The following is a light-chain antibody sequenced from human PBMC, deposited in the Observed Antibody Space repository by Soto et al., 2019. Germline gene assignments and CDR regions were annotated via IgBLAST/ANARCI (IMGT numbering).Light chain of an antibody. J-gene: IGKJ2*01. V-gene: IGKV1-39*01. Sequence: DIQMTQSPSSLSASVGDRVTITCRASLSISTELNWYQQKPGKAPKVLIFGASSLQSGVPSRFSGSGSGTDFTLTISNLLPEDFATYYCQQSYTTPRTFGQGTKLEIK. CDR2: GAS. CDR3: QQSYTTPRT. CDR1: LSISTE.